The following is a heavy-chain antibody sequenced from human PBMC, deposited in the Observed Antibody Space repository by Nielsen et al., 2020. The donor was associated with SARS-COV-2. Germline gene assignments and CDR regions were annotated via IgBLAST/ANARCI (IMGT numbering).Heavy chain of an antibody. CDR2: INTNTGNP. D-gene: IGHD5-12*01. Sequence: SVKVSCKASGYTFTSYPMNWVRQAPGQGLEWMGWINTNTGNPTYAQGFTGRFVFSLDTSVSTAYLQISSLKAEDTAVYYCAKDRGSNVDDWFDPWGQGTLVTVSS. CDR3: AKDRGSNVDDWFDP. V-gene: IGHV7-4-1*02. J-gene: IGHJ5*02. CDR1: GYTFTSYP.